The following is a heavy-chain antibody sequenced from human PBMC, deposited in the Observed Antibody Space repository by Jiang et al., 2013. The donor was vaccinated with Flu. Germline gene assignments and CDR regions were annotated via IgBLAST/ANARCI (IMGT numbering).Heavy chain of an antibody. CDR2: IYYSGTT. V-gene: IGHV4-59*11. D-gene: IGHD2-2*01. Sequence: SGPGLVKPSETLSLTCTVSGGSISSHYWSWIRQSPGKGLDWIGYIYYSGTTNYNPSLKSRVTISVDTSKNQFSLKLSSVTAADTAVYYCTRGTSDRTSQLNWFDPWGQGTLVTVSS. CDR1: GGSISSHY. CDR3: TRGTSDRTSQLNWFDP. J-gene: IGHJ5*02.